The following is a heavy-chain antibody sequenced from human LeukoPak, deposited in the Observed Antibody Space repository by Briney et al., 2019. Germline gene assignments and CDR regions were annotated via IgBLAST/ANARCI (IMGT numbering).Heavy chain of an antibody. Sequence: GGSLRLSCAASGFTFSSYSMNWVRQAPGKGLEWVSSISTSSSYIYYADSVKGRFTISRDNAKNSLYLHMNSLRSEDTAVYYCAADHITMVRGVSAFDIWGQGTMVTVSS. V-gene: IGHV3-21*04. D-gene: IGHD3-10*01. J-gene: IGHJ3*02. CDR1: GFTFSSYS. CDR3: AADHITMVRGVSAFDI. CDR2: ISTSSSYI.